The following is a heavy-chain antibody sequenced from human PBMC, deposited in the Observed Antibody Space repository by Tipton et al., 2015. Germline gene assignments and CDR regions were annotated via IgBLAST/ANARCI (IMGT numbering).Heavy chain of an antibody. J-gene: IGHJ6*02. Sequence: TLSLTCTVSGGPFSDYYWSWIRQSPGEGLEWIGYIYYSGSTNYNPSPRSRVAMSMDTSKNQFSLKLSSVIAADTAVYYCARDLEHGMDVWGQGTTVTVS. V-gene: IGHV4-59*01. CDR3: ARDLEHGMDV. CDR2: IYYSGST. CDR1: GGPFSDYY.